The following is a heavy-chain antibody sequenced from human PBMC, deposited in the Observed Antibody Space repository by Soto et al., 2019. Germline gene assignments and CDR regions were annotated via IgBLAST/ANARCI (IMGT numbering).Heavy chain of an antibody. Sequence: PLSLSGVDSGGSLTSGGHAWSWIRQAPGKGLEWVGSIYQSKSAYYNPSLRSRVAISVDRSNNQVSLRMNSVTAADTAIYYCARGDTRLGELSHDYWGQGTLVTVSS. CDR3: ARGDTRLGELSHDY. V-gene: IGHV4-30-2*01. CDR1: GGSLTSGGHA. D-gene: IGHD3-16*02. CDR2: IYQSKSA. J-gene: IGHJ4*02.